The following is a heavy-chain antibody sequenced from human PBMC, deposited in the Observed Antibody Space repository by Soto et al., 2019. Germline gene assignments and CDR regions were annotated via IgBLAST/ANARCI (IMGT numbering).Heavy chain of an antibody. CDR2: IIPIFGTA. D-gene: IGHD6-13*01. CDR3: ARAGGIAAAGTGEDWFDP. V-gene: IGHV1-69*13. J-gene: IGHJ5*02. CDR1: GGTFSSYA. Sequence: SVKVSCKASGGTFSSYAISWVRQAPGQGLEWMGGIIPIFGTANYAQKFQGRVTITADESTSTAYMELSGLRSEDTAVYYCARAGGIAAAGTGEDWFDPWGQGTLVTVSS.